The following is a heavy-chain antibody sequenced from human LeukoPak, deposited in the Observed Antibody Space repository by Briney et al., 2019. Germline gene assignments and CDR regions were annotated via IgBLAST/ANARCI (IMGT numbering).Heavy chain of an antibody. CDR2: IYYSGST. Sequence: SETLSLTCTVSGGSISSYYWSWIRQPPGKGLEWIGYIYYSGSTNYNPSLKSRVTISVDTSKNQFSLKLSSVTAADTAVYYCAAQYGPIDYWGQGTLVTVSS. J-gene: IGHJ4*02. V-gene: IGHV4-59*01. D-gene: IGHD3-10*01. CDR3: AAQYGPIDY. CDR1: GGSISSYY.